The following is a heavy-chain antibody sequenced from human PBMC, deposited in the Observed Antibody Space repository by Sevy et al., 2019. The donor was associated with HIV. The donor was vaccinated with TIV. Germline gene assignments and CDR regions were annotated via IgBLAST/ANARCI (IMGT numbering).Heavy chain of an antibody. J-gene: IGHJ3*02. Sequence: GESLKISCRGSGYSFTTCWIGWVRQMPGKGLEWMGIIYPADSDTGYSPSFQGQVTISADKSISTVYLQWSSLKASDTAMYYCARAGDSSGFNSFDIWGQGTMVTVSS. V-gene: IGHV5-51*01. CDR2: IYPADSDT. CDR3: ARAGDSSGFNSFDI. D-gene: IGHD3-22*01. CDR1: GYSFTTCW.